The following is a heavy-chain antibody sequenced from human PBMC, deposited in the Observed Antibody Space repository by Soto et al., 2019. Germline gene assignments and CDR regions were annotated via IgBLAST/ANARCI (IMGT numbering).Heavy chain of an antibody. CDR2: ISAYNGNT. Sequence: ASVKVSCKASGYTFTGYYMHWVRQAPGQGLEWMGWISAYNGNTNYAQKLQGRVTMTTDTSTSTAYMELRSLRSDDTAVYYCARPRTPLRLAAALDYWGQGTLVTVSS. CDR1: GYTFTGYY. J-gene: IGHJ4*02. D-gene: IGHD6-13*01. CDR3: ARPRTPLRLAAALDY. V-gene: IGHV1-18*04.